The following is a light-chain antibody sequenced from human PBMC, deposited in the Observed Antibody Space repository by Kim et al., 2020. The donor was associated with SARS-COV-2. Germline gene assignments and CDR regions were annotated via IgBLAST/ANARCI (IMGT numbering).Light chain of an antibody. CDR3: QQYNNNPIT. CDR1: QGISSS. J-gene: IGKJ5*01. CDR2: DAS. V-gene: IGKV1D-13*01. Sequence: AIQLTQSPSALSASVGDRVTITCRASQGISSSLAWYQQKPGKPPKLLIYDASSVESGVPSRFSGSGSGTDFTLTISRLQPEDFATYYCQQYNNNPITFGHRTRLGIK.